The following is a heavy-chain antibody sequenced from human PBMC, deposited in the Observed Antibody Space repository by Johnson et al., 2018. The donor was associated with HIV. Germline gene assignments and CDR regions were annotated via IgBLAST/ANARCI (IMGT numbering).Heavy chain of an antibody. CDR1: GFTVSSNY. CDR3: AKAYYSSSNLGAFDV. V-gene: IGHV3-66*01. CDR2: IYSGGST. Sequence: MQLVESGGGLVKPGWSLRLSCAASGFTVSSNYMSWVRQAPWKGLEWVSVIYSGGSTYYADSVKGRFTISRDNSRNTLYLQMNSLRAEDTAVYYCAKAYYSSSNLGAFDVWGQGTMVTVSS. D-gene: IGHD6-6*01. J-gene: IGHJ3*01.